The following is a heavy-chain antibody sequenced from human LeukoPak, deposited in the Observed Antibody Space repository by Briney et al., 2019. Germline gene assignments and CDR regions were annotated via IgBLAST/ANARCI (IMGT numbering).Heavy chain of an antibody. CDR2: ISSSGSTI. CDR1: GFTFSSYE. V-gene: IGHV3-48*03. CDR3: ASLSGREYFQH. Sequence: PGGSLRLSCAASGFTFSSYEMNWVRQAPGKGLEWVSYISSSGSTIYYADSVKGRFTISRDNAKNSLYLQMNSLRVDDAAVYYCASLSGREYFQHWGQGTLVTVSS. D-gene: IGHD5-12*01. J-gene: IGHJ1*01.